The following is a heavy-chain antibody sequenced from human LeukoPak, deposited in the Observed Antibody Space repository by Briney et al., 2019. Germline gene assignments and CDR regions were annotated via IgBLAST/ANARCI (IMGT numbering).Heavy chain of an antibody. CDR3: ARYKHHNYFDF. Sequence: ASVKVSCTTSGYTFASYRTTWVRQSPGQGLEWMGWISVNNGDTISAQGFQGRITMTTDTSTSTAYMELTSLISDDTAVYYCARYKHHNYFDFWGRGTLVTVSS. CDR2: ISVNNGDT. CDR1: GYTFASYR. J-gene: IGHJ4*02. D-gene: IGHD1-1*01. V-gene: IGHV1-18*01.